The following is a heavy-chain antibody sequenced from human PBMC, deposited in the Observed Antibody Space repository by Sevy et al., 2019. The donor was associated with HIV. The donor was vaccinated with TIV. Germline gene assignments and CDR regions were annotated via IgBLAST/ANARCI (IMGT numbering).Heavy chain of an antibody. D-gene: IGHD3-22*01. CDR1: GFTFSNAW. CDR2: IKSKTDGGTT. Sequence: GGSLRLSCAASGFTFSNAWMSWVRQAPGKGMEWVGRIKSKTDGGTTDYAAPVKGRFTISRDDSKNTLYLQMNSLKTEDTAVYYCTTTYYYDSSGYDSNDYWGQGTLVTVSS. CDR3: TTTYYYDSSGYDSNDY. J-gene: IGHJ4*02. V-gene: IGHV3-15*01.